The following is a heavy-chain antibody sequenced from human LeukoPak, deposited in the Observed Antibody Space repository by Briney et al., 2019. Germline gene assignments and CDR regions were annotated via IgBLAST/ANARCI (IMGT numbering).Heavy chain of an antibody. V-gene: IGHV4-39*07. Sequence: PSETLSLTCTVSGGSISSSSYYWGWIRQPPGKGLEWIGSIYYSGSTYYNPSLKSRVTISVDTSKNQFSLKLSSVTAADTAVYYCARDPYYDILTGYGTGWFDPWGQGTLVTVSS. CDR1: GGSISSSSYY. CDR2: IYYSGST. CDR3: ARDPYYDILTGYGTGWFDP. J-gene: IGHJ5*02. D-gene: IGHD3-9*01.